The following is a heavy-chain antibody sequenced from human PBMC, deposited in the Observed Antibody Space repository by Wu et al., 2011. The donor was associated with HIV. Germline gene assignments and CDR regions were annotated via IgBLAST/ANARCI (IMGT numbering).Heavy chain of an antibody. CDR3: ARGDILTGAPEYYFDY. D-gene: IGHD3-9*01. CDR2: IVPLFGTA. V-gene: IGHV1-69*01. J-gene: IGHJ4*02. Sequence: QVQLVQSGAEVKKPGSSVKVSCKASGGTFSSYAISWVRQAPEQGLEWMGGIVPLFGTAIYAQKFRGRVTITTDESTSTVYMALSSLRYEDTAVYYCARGDILTGAPEYYFDYWGQGTLVTVSS. CDR1: GGTFSSYA.